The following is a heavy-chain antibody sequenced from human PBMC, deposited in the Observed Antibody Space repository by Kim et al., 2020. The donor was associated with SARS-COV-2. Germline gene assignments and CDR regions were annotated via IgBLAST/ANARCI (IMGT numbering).Heavy chain of an antibody. Sequence: SETLSLTCTVSGGSISSYYWSWIRQPPGKGLEWIGYIYYSGSTNYNPSLKSRVTISVDTSKNQFSLKLSSVTAADTAVYYCARGGDFWSGPAQNYYYYYGMDVWGQGTTVTVSS. CDR2: IYYSGST. J-gene: IGHJ6*02. CDR1: GGSISSYY. V-gene: IGHV4-59*01. CDR3: ARGGDFWSGPAQNYYYYYGMDV. D-gene: IGHD3-3*01.